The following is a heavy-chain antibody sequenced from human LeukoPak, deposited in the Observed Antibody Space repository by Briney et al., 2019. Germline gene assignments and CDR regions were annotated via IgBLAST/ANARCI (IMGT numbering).Heavy chain of an antibody. Sequence: GPLSLSCAASGFTLSSYAMHWVRKAPGKGLEWVAFISYDGNTKYYADSVKGRFTISRDNSKDTLYLQMNSLRAEDTAVYFCATYPATAALDFWGQGTLVTVSS. V-gene: IGHV3-30-3*01. CDR2: ISYDGNTK. D-gene: IGHD2-2*01. CDR3: ATYPATAALDF. CDR1: GFTLSSYA. J-gene: IGHJ4*02.